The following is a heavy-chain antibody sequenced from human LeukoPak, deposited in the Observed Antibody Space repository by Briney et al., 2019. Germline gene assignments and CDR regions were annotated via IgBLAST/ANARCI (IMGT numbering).Heavy chain of an antibody. CDR1: GFTFSSYA. J-gene: IGHJ4*02. CDR3: ARGRAYDSSGYYPQLFDY. Sequence: PGRSLRLSCAASGFTFSSYAMHWVRQAPGKGLEWVAVISYDGSNKYYADSVKGRFTISRDNSKNTLYLQMNSLRAEDTAVYYCARGRAYDSSGYYPQLFDYWGQGTLVTVSS. CDR2: ISYDGSNK. D-gene: IGHD3-22*01. V-gene: IGHV3-30-3*01.